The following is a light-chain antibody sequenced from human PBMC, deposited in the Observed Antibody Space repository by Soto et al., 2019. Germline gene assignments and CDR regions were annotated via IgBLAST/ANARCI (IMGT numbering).Light chain of an antibody. Sequence: DIVMTQSPLSLPVTPGESASISCRSSQSLLHSTGHNYLDWFLQKPGQSPQLLIYLGSNRSTGVPARFSDSGSGTDFTLTISRVAAEDVGVYYGMQCLQAPLTFGVGTKVEIK. CDR1: QSLLHSTGHNY. J-gene: IGKJ4*01. V-gene: IGKV2-28*01. CDR2: LGS. CDR3: MQCLQAPLT.